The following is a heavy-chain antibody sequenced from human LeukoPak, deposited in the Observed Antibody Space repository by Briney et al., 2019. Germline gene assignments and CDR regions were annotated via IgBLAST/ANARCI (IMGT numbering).Heavy chain of an antibody. CDR1: GGSTSSTNW. CDR2: IYHSGST. Sequence: SETLSLTCAVSGGSTSSTNWWSWVRQPPGKGLEWIGEIYHSGSTNYNPSLKSRVTISVDKSKNQFSLNLSSVTAADTAVYYCAVYCGGDCYSGVNNWFDPWGQGTLVTVSS. J-gene: IGHJ5*02. V-gene: IGHV4-4*02. D-gene: IGHD2-21*02. CDR3: AVYCGGDCYSGVNNWFDP.